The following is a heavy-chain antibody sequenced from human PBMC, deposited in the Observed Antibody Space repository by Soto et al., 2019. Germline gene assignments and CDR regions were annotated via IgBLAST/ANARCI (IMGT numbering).Heavy chain of an antibody. J-gene: IGHJ4*02. Sequence: QVQLQESGPGLVKPSQTLSLTCTVSGGSISSGGYYWSWIRQHPGKGLEWIGYIYYSGSTYYNPSLKSRVTRSVDTSKNQFPLKLSSVTAADTAVYYCAREDDSSGSSLDYWGQGTLVTVSS. V-gene: IGHV4-31*03. CDR3: AREDDSSGSSLDY. CDR2: IYYSGST. CDR1: GGSISSGGYY. D-gene: IGHD3-22*01.